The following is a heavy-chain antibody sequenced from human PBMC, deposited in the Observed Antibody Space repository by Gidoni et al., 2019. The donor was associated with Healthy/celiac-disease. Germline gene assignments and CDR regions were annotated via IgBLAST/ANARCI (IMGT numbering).Heavy chain of an antibody. CDR1: GFPLRSDA. Sequence: QVQLVESGGGLVQPGRSLRLSGAASGFPLRSDAMHWVRQAPGKGLEWVAVISYDVINKYYADSVKGRFTISRDNSKNTLYLQMTRLRAEATAVYYCARDRGDFWSGYFSFIDYWGQGTLVTVSS. J-gene: IGHJ4*02. CDR2: ISYDVINK. V-gene: IGHV3-30-3*01. D-gene: IGHD3-3*01. CDR3: ARDRGDFWSGYFSFIDY.